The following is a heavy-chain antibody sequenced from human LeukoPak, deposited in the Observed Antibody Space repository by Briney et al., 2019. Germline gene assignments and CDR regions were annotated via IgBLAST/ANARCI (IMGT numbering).Heavy chain of an antibody. J-gene: IGHJ4*02. CDR1: GFTFSSYS. D-gene: IGHD5-18*01. CDR2: ISSSSSYI. Sequence: KPGGSLRLSCAASGFTFSSYSMTWVRQAPGKGLEWVSSISSSSSYIYYADSVKGRFTISRDNAKNSLYLQMNSLRAEDTALYYCAKGRYSYGFFDYWGQGTLVTVSS. V-gene: IGHV3-21*04. CDR3: AKGRYSYGFFDY.